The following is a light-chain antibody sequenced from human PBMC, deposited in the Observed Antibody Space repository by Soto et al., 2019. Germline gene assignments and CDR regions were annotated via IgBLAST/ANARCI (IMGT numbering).Light chain of an antibody. Sequence: EIVLTQSPGTLSLSTGERATLSCRASQSVISNLAWYQQRPGQAPRLLIYSASTRATGIPARFSCSGSGTEFTLTISSLQSGDGAVYYCQQYYEWPRGTFGQGTKVDIK. CDR1: QSVISN. CDR3: QQYYEWPRGT. V-gene: IGKV3-15*01. J-gene: IGKJ1*01. CDR2: SAS.